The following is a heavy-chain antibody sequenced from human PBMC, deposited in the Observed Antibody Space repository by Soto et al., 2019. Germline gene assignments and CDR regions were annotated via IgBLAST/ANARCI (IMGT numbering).Heavy chain of an antibody. CDR2: FDPEDGET. Sequence: ASVKVSCKVSGYTLTELSMHWVRQAPGKGLEWMGGFDPEDGETIYAQKFQGRVTMTEDTSTDTAYMELSSLRSEDTAVYYCATDCTNGVCSSYSHNWFDPWGQGTLVTVSS. CDR3: ATDCTNGVCSSYSHNWFDP. V-gene: IGHV1-24*01. D-gene: IGHD2-8*01. J-gene: IGHJ5*02. CDR1: GYTLTELS.